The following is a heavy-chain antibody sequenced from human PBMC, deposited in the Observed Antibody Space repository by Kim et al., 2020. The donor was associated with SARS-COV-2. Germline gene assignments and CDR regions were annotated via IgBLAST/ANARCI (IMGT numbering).Heavy chain of an antibody. V-gene: IGHV4-59*01. CDR2: GST. Sequence: GSTNYNPSLKSRVTIAADTSKNQFSLRLSSVTAADTAVYYCARLSVALDFWGQGTLVTVSS. CDR3: ARLSVALDF. J-gene: IGHJ4*02. D-gene: IGHD2-15*01.